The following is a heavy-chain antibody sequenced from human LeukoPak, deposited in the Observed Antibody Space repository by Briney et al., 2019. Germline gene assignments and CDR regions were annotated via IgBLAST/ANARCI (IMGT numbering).Heavy chain of an antibody. J-gene: IGHJ4*02. CDR1: GYTFTSYY. Sequence: ASVKVSCKTSGYTFTSYYIHWVRQAPGQGLEWMGIIYPGGGSTNHAQKFQGRLTMTRDMSTSTVYMELSSLRSEDTAFYYCARDNDFDYWGQGTLVTVSS. V-gene: IGHV1-46*01. D-gene: IGHD2-8*01. CDR3: ARDNDFDY. CDR2: IYPGGGST.